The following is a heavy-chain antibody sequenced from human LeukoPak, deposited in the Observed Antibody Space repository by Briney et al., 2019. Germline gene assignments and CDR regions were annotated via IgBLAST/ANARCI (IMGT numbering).Heavy chain of an antibody. CDR1: GFTFGDCA. CDR3: TQGDYDSSGQLDY. CDR2: IRSKAYGGTT. D-gene: IGHD3-22*01. J-gene: IGHJ4*02. V-gene: IGHV3-49*04. Sequence: GGSLRLSCTASGFTFGDCAMSWVRQAPGKGLEWVGFIRSKAYGGTTEYAASVKGRFTISRDDSKSIAYLQMNSLKTEDTAVYYCTQGDYDSSGQLDYWGQGTLVTVSS.